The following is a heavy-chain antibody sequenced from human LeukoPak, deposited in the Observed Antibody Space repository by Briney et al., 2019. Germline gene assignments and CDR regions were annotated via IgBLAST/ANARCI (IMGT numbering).Heavy chain of an antibody. D-gene: IGHD5-12*01. CDR3: ARNFPWLTD. CDR2: ISYDGSNK. J-gene: IGHJ4*02. CDR1: GFTFSSYA. Sequence: GGSLRLSCAASGFTFSSYAMHWVRQAPGKGLEWVAVISYDGSNKYYADSVKGRFTISRDNSKNTLYLQMNSLRAEDTAVYYCARNFPWLTDWGQGTLVTVSS. V-gene: IGHV3-30-3*01.